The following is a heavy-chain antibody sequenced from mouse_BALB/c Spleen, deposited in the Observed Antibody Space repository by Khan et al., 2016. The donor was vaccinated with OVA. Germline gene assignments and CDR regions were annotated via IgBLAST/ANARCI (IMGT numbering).Heavy chain of an antibody. V-gene: IGHV1-7*01. CDR1: GYTFPNYW. D-gene: IGHD1-1*01. J-gene: IGHJ2*01. Sequence: QVQLQQSGAELAKPGASVRMSCKASGYTFPNYWMHWVKQGPGQGMEWIGYINPSTDYTEYNQKFKDKATLTADKSSSTAYMQLSSLTSEDSAVYYCTRWGYSYGSTFVYWGQGTTLTVSS. CDR2: INPSTDYT. CDR3: TRWGYSYGSTFVY.